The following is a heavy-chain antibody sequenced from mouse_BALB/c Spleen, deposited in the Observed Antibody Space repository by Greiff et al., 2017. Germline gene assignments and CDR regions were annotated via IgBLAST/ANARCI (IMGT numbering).Heavy chain of an antibody. D-gene: IGHD2-2*01. V-gene: IGHV1-4*01. J-gene: IGHJ3*01. CDR3: ARPGSDTWFAY. Sequence: VQLQQSGAELARPGASVKMFCKASGYTFTSFTMHWVKQRPGQGVEWIGYINPSSGYTNYNQKFKDKATLTADKSSSTAYMQLSSLTSEDSAVYYCARPGSDTWFAYWGQGTLVTVSA. CDR1: GYTFTSFT. CDR2: INPSSGYT.